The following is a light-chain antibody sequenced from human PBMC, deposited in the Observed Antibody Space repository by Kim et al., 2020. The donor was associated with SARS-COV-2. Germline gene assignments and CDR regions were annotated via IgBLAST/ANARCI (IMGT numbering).Light chain of an antibody. CDR1: TGAVTSGHY. CDR3: LLSYSGADWV. V-gene: IGLV7-46*01. J-gene: IGLJ3*02. Sequence: AVVTQEPSLTVSPGGTVTLTCGSSTGAVTSGHYPYWFQQKPGQAPRTLIYDTSNKHSWTPARFSGSLLGGKAALTLSGAQPEDEAEYYCLLSYSGADWVFGGGTQLTVL. CDR2: DTS.